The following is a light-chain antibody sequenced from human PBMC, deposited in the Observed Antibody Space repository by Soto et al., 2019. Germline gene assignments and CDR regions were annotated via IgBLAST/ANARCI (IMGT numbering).Light chain of an antibody. J-gene: IGKJ5*01. CDR3: QQYGSSPPIT. CDR2: DAS. CDR1: QSLNSSY. V-gene: IGKV3-20*01. Sequence: DIVLTQSPGTLSLSPGERATLSYRAIQSLNSSYLAWYQQKPGQAPRLLIYDASSRATGIPDRFSGSGSGTDFTLTVSRLEPEDSAVYYCQQYGSSPPITFGQGTRLEI.